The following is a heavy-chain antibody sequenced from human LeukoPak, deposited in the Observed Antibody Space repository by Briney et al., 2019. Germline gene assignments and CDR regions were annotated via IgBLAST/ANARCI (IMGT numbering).Heavy chain of an antibody. Sequence: SETLSLTCAVYGGSFSGYYWSWIRQPPGKGLEWIGEINHSGSTNYNPSLKSRVTISVDTSKNQFSLKLSSVTAADTAVYYCARLRKPTPNYYFDYWGQGTLVTVSS. CDR2: INHSGST. J-gene: IGHJ4*02. CDR3: ARLRKPTPNYYFDY. V-gene: IGHV4-34*01. CDR1: GGSFSGYY. D-gene: IGHD1-1*01.